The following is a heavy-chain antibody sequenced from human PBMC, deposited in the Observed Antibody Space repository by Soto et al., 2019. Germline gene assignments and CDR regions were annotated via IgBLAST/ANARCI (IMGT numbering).Heavy chain of an antibody. CDR1: AGYISSGFYF. Sequence: PSETLSLTCTVSAGYISSGFYFWSWMRQPPGKGLEWLGHIYSSGTACYNPSLKSRLTISVDASKNQFSLKLTSVTAPDTAIYYCASRQQQVALVDYWGQGTLVTVSS. V-gene: IGHV4-30-4*01. CDR3: ASRQQQVALVDY. D-gene: IGHD5-12*01. CDR2: IYSSGTA. J-gene: IGHJ4*02.